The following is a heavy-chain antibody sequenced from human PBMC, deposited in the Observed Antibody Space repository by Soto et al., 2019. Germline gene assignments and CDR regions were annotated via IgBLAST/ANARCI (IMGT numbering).Heavy chain of an antibody. D-gene: IGHD2-21*02. CDR2: IIPILGIA. V-gene: IGHV1-69*02. Sequence: SVKVSCKASGGTFSSYTISWVRQAPGQGLEWMGRIIPILGIANYAQKFQGRVTITADKSTSTAYMELSSLRSEDTAVYYCARKCGGDCYHPPGPWGQGTLVTVSS. CDR1: GGTFSSYT. CDR3: ARKCGGDCYHPPGP. J-gene: IGHJ5*02.